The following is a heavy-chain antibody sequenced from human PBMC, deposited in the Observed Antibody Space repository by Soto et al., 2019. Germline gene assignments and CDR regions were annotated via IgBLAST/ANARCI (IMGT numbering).Heavy chain of an antibody. V-gene: IGHV3-43*01. CDR3: AKGELYGDYASWFDP. D-gene: IGHD4-17*01. CDR2: ISWDGGST. J-gene: IGHJ5*02. CDR1: GFTFDDYT. Sequence: EVQLVESGGVVVQPGGSLRLSCAASGFTFDDYTMHWVRQAPGKGLEWVSLISWDGGSTYYADSVKGRFTISRDNSKNSLYLQMNSLRTEDTALYYCAKGELYGDYASWFDPWGQGTLVTVSS.